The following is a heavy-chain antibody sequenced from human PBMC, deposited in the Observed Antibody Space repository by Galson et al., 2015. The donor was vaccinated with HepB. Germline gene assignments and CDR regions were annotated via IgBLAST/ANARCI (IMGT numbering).Heavy chain of an antibody. CDR1: GLDFSNAW. Sequence: SLRLSCAVSGLDFSNAWMSWVRQVPGKGLEWVGRIKSSADGGTGDYAAPVKGRFTISRHDSKKIVYLQMNSLKSEDTAVYHCILTLHSSVSYFESWGQGTLVTVSS. CDR3: ILTLHSSVSYFES. V-gene: IGHV3-15*01. J-gene: IGHJ4*02. D-gene: IGHD6-19*01. CDR2: IKSSADGGTG.